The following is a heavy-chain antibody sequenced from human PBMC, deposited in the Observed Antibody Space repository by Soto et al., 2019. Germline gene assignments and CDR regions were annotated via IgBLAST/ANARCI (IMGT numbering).Heavy chain of an antibody. V-gene: IGHV3-15*07. CDR3: TTEKGY. Sequence: EVQLVESGGGFVKPGESLRLSCAASGFTFTNAWMNWVRQAPGKGLVWVGRIRSKTDGGTPDYAAPVKGRFTISRDDSKNTLYVQMNSLKTEDTAIYYCTTEKGYWGQGTLVTVSS. J-gene: IGHJ4*02. CDR1: GFTFTNAW. CDR2: IRSKTDGGTP.